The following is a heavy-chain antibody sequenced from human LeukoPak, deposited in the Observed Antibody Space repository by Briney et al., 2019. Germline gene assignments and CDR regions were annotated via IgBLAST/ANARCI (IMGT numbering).Heavy chain of an antibody. CDR2: IYSGGST. V-gene: IGHV3-66*01. J-gene: IGHJ5*02. D-gene: IGHD3-16*02. CDR1: GFTVSSNY. Sequence: GSLRLSCAASGFTVSSNYMSWVRPAPGKGLEWVSVIYSGGSTYYADSVKGRFTISRDNSKNTLYLQMNGLRAEDTAVYYCARVIIISVARWFDPWGQGTLVTVSS. CDR3: ARVIIISVARWFDP.